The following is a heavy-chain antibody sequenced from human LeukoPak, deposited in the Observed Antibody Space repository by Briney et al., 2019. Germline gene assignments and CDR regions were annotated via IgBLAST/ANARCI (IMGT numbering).Heavy chain of an antibody. CDR2: IRSKAYGGTT. J-gene: IGHJ4*02. CDR3: TRGFARLRYFDWLAN. D-gene: IGHD3-9*01. Sequence: GGSLRLSCTASGFTFGDYAMSWVREAPGKGLEWVGFIRSKAYGGTTEYAASVKGRFTISRDDSKSIAYLQMNSLKTEDTAVYYCTRGFARLRYFDWLANWGQGTLVTVSS. V-gene: IGHV3-49*04. CDR1: GFTFGDYA.